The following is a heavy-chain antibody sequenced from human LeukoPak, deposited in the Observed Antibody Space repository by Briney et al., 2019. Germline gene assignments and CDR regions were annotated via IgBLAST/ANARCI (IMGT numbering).Heavy chain of an antibody. CDR1: GFTFSSYT. CDR2: ISGGSGST. Sequence: GGSLRLSCAASGFTFSSYTMSWVRQAPGKGLAWVSTISGGSGSTYCADSVKGRFTISRDNSKNTLYLQMNSLRDEDTAVYYCAKHRFESGGYHSTDWGQGTLVTVSS. J-gene: IGHJ4*02. CDR3: AKHRFESGGYHSTD. D-gene: IGHD3-22*01. V-gene: IGHV3-23*01.